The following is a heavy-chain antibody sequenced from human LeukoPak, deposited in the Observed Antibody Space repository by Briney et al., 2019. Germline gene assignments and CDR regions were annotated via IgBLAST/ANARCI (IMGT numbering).Heavy chain of an antibody. D-gene: IGHD3-10*01. CDR3: ARDLGITMVRGVIVIDY. J-gene: IGHJ4*02. Sequence: ASVKVSCKASGYTFTGYYMHWVRQAPGQGLEWMGWINPNSGGTNYAQKFQGRVTMTRDTSISTAYMELSRLRSDDTAVYYCARDLGITMVRGVIVIDYWGQGTLVTVSS. CDR1: GYTFTGYY. CDR2: INPNSGGT. V-gene: IGHV1-2*02.